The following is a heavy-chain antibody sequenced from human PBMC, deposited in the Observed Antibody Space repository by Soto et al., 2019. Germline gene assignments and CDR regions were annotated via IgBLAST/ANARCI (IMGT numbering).Heavy chain of an antibody. Sequence: GGSLRLSCAASGFTFSNAWMNWVRQAPGKGLEWVGRIKSKTDGGTTDYAAPVKGRFTISRDDSKNTLYLQMNSLKTEDTAVYHCTAPYSSSWYYYYGMDVWGQGTTVTVSS. CDR1: GFTFSNAW. D-gene: IGHD6-13*01. V-gene: IGHV3-15*07. CDR3: TAPYSSSWYYYYGMDV. J-gene: IGHJ6*02. CDR2: IKSKTDGGTT.